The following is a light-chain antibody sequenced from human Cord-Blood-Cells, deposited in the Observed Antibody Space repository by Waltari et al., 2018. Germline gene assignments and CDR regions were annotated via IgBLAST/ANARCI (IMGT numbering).Light chain of an antibody. CDR1: STDVGCYNY. V-gene: IGLV2-8*01. CDR3: SSYAGSNNLV. CDR2: EVS. J-gene: IGLJ2*01. Sequence: QSALTQPPSASGSPGQSVTISCTGTSTDVGCYNYFSWYQQHPGKAPKLMIYEVSKRPSGVPDRFSGYKSGNTASLTVSGLQAEDEADYYCSSYAGSNNLVFGGGTKLTVL.